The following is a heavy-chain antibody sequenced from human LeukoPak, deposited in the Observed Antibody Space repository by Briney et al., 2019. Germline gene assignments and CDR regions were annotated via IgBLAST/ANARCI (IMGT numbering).Heavy chain of an antibody. V-gene: IGHV3-53*01. CDR3: ARGGYSSSWYHFDY. CDR1: GFTFDSYA. Sequence: PGGSLRLSCAASGFTFDSYAMSWVRQAPGKGLEWVSVIYSGGTTNYADSVKGRFTISRDNSKNTLFLQMNSLRAEDTAVYYCARGGYSSSWYHFDYWGQGTLVTVSS. J-gene: IGHJ4*02. CDR2: IYSGGTT. D-gene: IGHD6-13*01.